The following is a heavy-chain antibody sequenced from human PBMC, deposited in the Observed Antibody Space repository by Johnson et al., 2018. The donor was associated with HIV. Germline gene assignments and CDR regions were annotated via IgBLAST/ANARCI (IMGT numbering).Heavy chain of an antibody. D-gene: IGHD6-13*01. CDR1: RFSVRNNY. V-gene: IGHV3-66*01. J-gene: IGHJ3*01. CDR3: ARDGESQQLPLGDAFDV. CDR2: LYSGGNT. Sequence: VQLVESGGGLLQSAGSPRPSCGASRFSVRNNYMNWVRQAPGKGLEWVSVLYSGGNTYYAASVRGRFTISRDNSKNTLYLQMSSLKVEDTAMYYCARDGESQQLPLGDAFDVWGQGTMVIVSS.